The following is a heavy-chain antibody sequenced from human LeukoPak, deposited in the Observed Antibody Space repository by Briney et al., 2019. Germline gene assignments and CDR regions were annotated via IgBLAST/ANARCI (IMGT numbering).Heavy chain of an antibody. J-gene: IGHJ4*02. D-gene: IGHD2-8*01. CDR1: GFTFSSYS. CDR2: ISSSGSTI. Sequence: PGGSLRHSCAASGFTFSSYSMNWVRQAPGKGLEWVSYISSSGSTIYYADSVKGRFTISRDNAKNSLYLQMNSLRAEDTAVYYCARVRMGFDYWGQGTLVTVSS. CDR3: ARVRMGFDY. V-gene: IGHV3-48*04.